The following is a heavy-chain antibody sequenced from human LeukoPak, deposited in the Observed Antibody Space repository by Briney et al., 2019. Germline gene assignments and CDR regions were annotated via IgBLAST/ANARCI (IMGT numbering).Heavy chain of an antibody. D-gene: IGHD3-10*01. CDR2: ISGSGGST. J-gene: IGHJ6*02. V-gene: IGHV3-23*01. CDR3: AREGVWGDGMDA. CDR1: GFTFSSYA. Sequence: PGGSLRLSCAASGFTFSSYAMSWVRQAPGKGLEWVSAISGSGGSTYYADSVKGRFTISRDNSKNTLYLQMNSLRTEDTAVFYCAREGVWGDGMDAWGQGTTVTVSS.